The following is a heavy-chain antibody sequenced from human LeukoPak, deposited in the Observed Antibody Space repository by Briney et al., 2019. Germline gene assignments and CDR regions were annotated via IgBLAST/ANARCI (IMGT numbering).Heavy chain of an antibody. J-gene: IGHJ4*02. V-gene: IGHV1-2*02. CDR2: INPNSGGT. CDR1: GYTFTGYY. CDR3: ARDSPRVPFDY. Sequence: GASVKVSCKASGYTFTGYYMHWVRQAPGQGLEWMGWINPNSGGTSYARKFQGRVTMTRDTSISTAYMELSRLRSDDTAVYYCARDSPRVPFDYWGQGTLVTVSS.